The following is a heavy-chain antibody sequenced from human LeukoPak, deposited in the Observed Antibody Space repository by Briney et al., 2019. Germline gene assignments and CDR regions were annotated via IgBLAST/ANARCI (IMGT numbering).Heavy chain of an antibody. CDR2: IYYSGST. CDR3: ARHCSGGSCYSRGVYWFDP. D-gene: IGHD2-15*01. Sequence: SETLSLTCTVSGGSISSYYWSWIRQPPGKGLEWIGYIYYSGSTNCNPSLKSRVTISVDTSKNQFSLKLSSVTAADTAVYYCARHCSGGSCYSRGVYWFDPWGQGTLVTVSS. J-gene: IGHJ5*02. V-gene: IGHV4-59*08. CDR1: GGSISSYY.